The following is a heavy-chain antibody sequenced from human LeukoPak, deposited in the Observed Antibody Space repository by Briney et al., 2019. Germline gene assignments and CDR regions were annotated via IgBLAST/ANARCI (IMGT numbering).Heavy chain of an antibody. D-gene: IGHD3-3*01. CDR1: GYTFTSYG. CDR3: ARDPGQITIFGVAPGDY. Sequence: ASVKVSCKASGYTFTSYGISWVRQAPGQGLEWMGWISAYNGNTNYAQKLQGRVTMTTDTSTSTAYMELRSLRSDDTAVYYCARDPGQITIFGVAPGDYWGQGTLVTVSS. J-gene: IGHJ4*02. CDR2: ISAYNGNT. V-gene: IGHV1-18*01.